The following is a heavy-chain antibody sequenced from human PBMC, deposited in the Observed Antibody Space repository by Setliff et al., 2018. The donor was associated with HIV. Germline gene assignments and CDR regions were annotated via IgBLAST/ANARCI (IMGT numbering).Heavy chain of an antibody. D-gene: IGHD4-17*01. CDR2: VGAVGAPT. Sequence: LRLSCAASGFTFSTYAMGWVRQAPGKGLEWVSTVGAVGAPTHCAESVKGRFTISKDNSKNTLYLQMSSLRDEDTAVYYCAKVFAYGVDGFDIWGQGTMVTVSS. CDR3: AKVFAYGVDGFDI. V-gene: IGHV3-23*01. J-gene: IGHJ3*02. CDR1: GFTFSTYA.